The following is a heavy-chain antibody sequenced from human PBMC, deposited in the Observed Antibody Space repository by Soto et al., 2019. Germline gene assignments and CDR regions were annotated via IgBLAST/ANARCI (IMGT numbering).Heavy chain of an antibody. D-gene: IGHD3-10*01. J-gene: IGHJ4*02. Sequence: SVKVSCKASGGTFSSYAISWVRQAPGQGLEWMGGIIPIFGTAIYAQKFQGWVTMTRDTSISTAYMELSRLRSDDTAVYYCARDARGDEAPMDYWGQGTLVTVSS. CDR1: GGTFSSYA. V-gene: IGHV1-69*05. CDR3: ARDARGDEAPMDY. CDR2: IIPIFGTA.